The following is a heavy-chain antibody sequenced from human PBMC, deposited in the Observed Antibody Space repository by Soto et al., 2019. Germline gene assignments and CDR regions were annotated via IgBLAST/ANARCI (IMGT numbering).Heavy chain of an antibody. CDR1: GGSISSYY. CDR3: ARDSSGSYQLFDY. CDR2: IYYSGST. Sequence: SETLSLTCTVSGGSISSYYWSWIRQPPGKGLEWIGYIYYSGSTNYNPSLKSRVTISVDTCKNQFSLKLSSVTAADTAVYYCARDSSGSYQLFDYLGQGTLVTVSS. D-gene: IGHD1-26*01. V-gene: IGHV4-59*01. J-gene: IGHJ4*02.